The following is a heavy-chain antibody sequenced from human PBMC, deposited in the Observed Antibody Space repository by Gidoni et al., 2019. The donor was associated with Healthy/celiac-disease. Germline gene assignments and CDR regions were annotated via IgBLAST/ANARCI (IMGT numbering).Heavy chain of an antibody. V-gene: IGHV3-23*01. CDR1: GVTFSSYA. D-gene: IGHD1-26*01. CDR2: ISGSGGST. CDR3: AKLDGWELDRGDY. Sequence: EVQLLESGGGLVKPGGCLRLSCAASGVTFSSYAMSWVRQAPGKGMGWVSAISGSGGSTYYADSVKGRFTISRDNSKNTLYLQMNSLRAEDTAVYYCAKLDGWELDRGDYWGQGTLVTVSS. J-gene: IGHJ4*02.